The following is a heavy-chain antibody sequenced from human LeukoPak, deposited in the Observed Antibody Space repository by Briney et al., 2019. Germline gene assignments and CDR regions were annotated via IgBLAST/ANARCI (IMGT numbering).Heavy chain of an antibody. D-gene: IGHD6-19*01. CDR2: INPSGGST. CDR1: GYTFTSYY. V-gene: IGHV1-46*01. Sequence: GASVKVSCKASGYTFTSYYMHWVRQAPGQGLEWMGIINPSGGSTSYAQKFQGRVTMTRDTSTSTVYMELSSLRSEDTAMYYCARSTGGWTQYFQHWGQGTLVTVSS. J-gene: IGHJ1*01. CDR3: ARSTGGWTQYFQH.